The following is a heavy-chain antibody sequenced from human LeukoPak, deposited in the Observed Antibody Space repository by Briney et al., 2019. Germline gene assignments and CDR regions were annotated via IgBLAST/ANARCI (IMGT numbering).Heavy chain of an antibody. J-gene: IGHJ3*02. V-gene: IGHV3-30-3*01. CDR2: ISYDGSNK. D-gene: IGHD1-14*01. CDR3: ARDWQSPPAYDAFDI. CDR1: GFTFSSYA. Sequence: GGSLRLPCAASGFTFSSYAMHWVRQAPGKGLEWVAVISYDGSNKYYADSVKGRFTISRDNSKNTLYLQMNSLRAEDTAVYYCARDWQSPPAYDAFDIWGQGTMVTVSS.